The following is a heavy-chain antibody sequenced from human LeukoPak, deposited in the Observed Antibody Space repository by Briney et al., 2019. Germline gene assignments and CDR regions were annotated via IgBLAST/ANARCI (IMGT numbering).Heavy chain of an antibody. V-gene: IGHV4-4*02. J-gene: IGHJ4*02. CDR3: AGLVGRYSSGLYYYYFDY. Sequence: SETLSLTCTVTGDSINSLDLWSWVRQPPGKGLEWIGEMYLSGTTHSNPSVKSRVTISIDKSKNQFFLNLSSVTAADTAVYYCAGLVGRYSSGLYYYYFDYWGQGTLVTVSS. CDR1: GDSINSLDL. CDR2: MYLSGTT. D-gene: IGHD3-22*01.